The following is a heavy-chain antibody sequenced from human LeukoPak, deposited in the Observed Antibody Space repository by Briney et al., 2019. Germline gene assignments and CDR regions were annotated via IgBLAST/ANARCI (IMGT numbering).Heavy chain of an antibody. CDR2: ISSSSSYI. CDR3: ARDACSTTNCYLAY. V-gene: IGHV3-21*01. J-gene: IGHJ4*02. Sequence: GGSLRLSCAASGFTFSNYNMNWVPQAPGKGLEWVSSISSSSSYIYYADSVKGRFTISSDNAKNSLDLQMNSLRAEDTAVYYCARDACSTTNCYLAYWGQGTLVTVSS. CDR1: GFTFSNYN. D-gene: IGHD2-2*01.